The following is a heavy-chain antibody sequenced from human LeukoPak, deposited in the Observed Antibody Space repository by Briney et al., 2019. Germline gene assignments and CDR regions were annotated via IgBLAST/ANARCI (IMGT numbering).Heavy chain of an antibody. V-gene: IGHV3-11*01. J-gene: IGHJ3*02. CDR3: AREVLAFDI. CDR2: ISTSGTTI. Sequence: PGGSLRLSCAASGFTFSDYYMSWIRQAPGKGLEWVSYISTSGTTIYYADSVKGRFTTSRDNAENSLYLQMNSLRAEDTAVYYCAREVLAFDIWGQGTMVTVSS. CDR1: GFTFSDYY.